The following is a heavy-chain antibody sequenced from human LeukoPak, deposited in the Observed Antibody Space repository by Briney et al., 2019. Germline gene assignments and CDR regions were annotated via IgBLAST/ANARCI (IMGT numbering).Heavy chain of an antibody. V-gene: IGHV1-3*01. CDR3: ARTMREGGSDY. J-gene: IGHJ4*02. D-gene: IGHD3-10*01. CDR1: GYTFTIYP. CDR2: INAGNGNT. Sequence: ASVKVSCKASGYTFTIYPMHWVRQAPGQRLEWMGWINAGNGNTKYSQKFQGRVTITRDSSASTAYMELSSLRSEDTAVYYCARTMREGGSDYWGQGTLVTVSS.